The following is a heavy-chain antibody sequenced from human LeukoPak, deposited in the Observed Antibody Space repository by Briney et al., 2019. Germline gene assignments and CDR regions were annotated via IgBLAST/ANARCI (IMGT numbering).Heavy chain of an antibody. D-gene: IGHD6-19*01. CDR3: ARVGAVAGRRFDY. J-gene: IGHJ4*02. CDR1: GGSFSGYY. V-gene: IGHV4-34*01. CDR2: INHSGST. Sequence: SETLSLTCAVYGGSFSGYYWSWIRQPPGKGLEWIGEINHSGSTNYNPSLKSRVTISVDTSKNQFSLKLSSVTAADTAVYYRARVGAVAGRRFDYWGQGTLVTVSS.